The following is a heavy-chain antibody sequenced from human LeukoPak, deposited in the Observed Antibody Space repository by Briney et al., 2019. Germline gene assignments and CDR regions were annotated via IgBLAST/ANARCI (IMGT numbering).Heavy chain of an antibody. CDR2: ISWNSGSI. V-gene: IGHV3-9*01. Sequence: GGSLRLSCTASGFTFNDYAMHWVRQAPGKGLEWVSGISWNSGSIGYADSVKGRFTISRDNAKNSLYLQMNSLRTEDAALYYCAKDIRWELSGYLQHWGQGTLVTVSS. CDR1: GFTFNDYA. J-gene: IGHJ1*01. D-gene: IGHD1-26*01. CDR3: AKDIRWELSGYLQH.